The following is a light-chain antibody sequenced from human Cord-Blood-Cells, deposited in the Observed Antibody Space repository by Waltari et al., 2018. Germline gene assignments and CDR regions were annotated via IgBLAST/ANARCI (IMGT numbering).Light chain of an antibody. CDR2: AAS. J-gene: IGKJ2*03. CDR1: QSSSSY. Sequence: DIQMTQSPSSLSASVGDRVTINCLASQSSSSYLNWYQQKPGQSPQLLIYAASNLQSGVPSRFSGSGSGTDFTLTISSLQPEDFATYYCKQSYSTPYSFGQGTKLEIK. V-gene: IGKV1-39*01. CDR3: KQSYSTPYS.